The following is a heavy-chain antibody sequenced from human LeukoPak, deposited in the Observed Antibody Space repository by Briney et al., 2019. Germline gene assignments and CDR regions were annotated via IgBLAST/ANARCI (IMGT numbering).Heavy chain of an antibody. CDR1: GFTFDDYT. V-gene: IGHV3-43*01. D-gene: IGHD6-13*01. J-gene: IGHJ4*02. CDR3: AKDWGVSYSSSWYSIDY. Sequence: GGSLRLSCAASGFTFDDYTMHWVRQAPGKGLEWVSLISWDGGSTYYADSVKGRFTISRDNSKNSLYLQMNSLRTEDTALYYCAKDWGVSYSSSWYSIDYWGQGTLVTVSS. CDR2: ISWDGGST.